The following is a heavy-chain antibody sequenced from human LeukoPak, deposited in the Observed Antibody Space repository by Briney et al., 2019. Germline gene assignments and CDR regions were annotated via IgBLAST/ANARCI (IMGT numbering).Heavy chain of an antibody. J-gene: IGHJ4*02. CDR2: ISWNSGSI. Sequence: GRSLRLSCGASGFTFDDYAMHWVRQAPGKGLEWVSGISWNSGSIGYADSVKGRFTISRDNAKNSLYLQMNSLRAEDTALYYCAKDEGNWGQGTLVTVSS. D-gene: IGHD3-10*01. CDR1: GFTFDDYA. CDR3: AKDEGN. V-gene: IGHV3-9*01.